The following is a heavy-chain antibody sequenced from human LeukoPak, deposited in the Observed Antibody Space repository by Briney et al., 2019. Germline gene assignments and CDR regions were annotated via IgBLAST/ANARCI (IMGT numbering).Heavy chain of an antibody. CDR1: GFTLSSYA. Sequence: GGSLRLSGAASGFTLSSYAMNWVRQAPGKGLEWVSAISGSGGSTYYADSVKGRFTISRDNSKNTLYLQMNSLRAEDTAVYYCAKDGRYYGSGSYYIPDYWGQGTLVTVSS. D-gene: IGHD3-10*01. V-gene: IGHV3-23*01. CDR2: ISGSGGST. CDR3: AKDGRYYGSGSYYIPDY. J-gene: IGHJ4*02.